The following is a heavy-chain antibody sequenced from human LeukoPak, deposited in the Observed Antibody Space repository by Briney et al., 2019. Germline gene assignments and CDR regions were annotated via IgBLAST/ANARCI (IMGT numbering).Heavy chain of an antibody. CDR2: ISGSGVTT. CDR3: AKKVVVGATSPYSDFQD. J-gene: IGHJ1*01. D-gene: IGHD1-26*01. CDR1: GGSFSGYY. V-gene: IGHV3-23*01. Sequence: ETLSLTCAVYGGSFSGYYWSWVRQAPGKGLEWVSAISGSGVTTHYAGSVKGRFSISRDNSKNTLYLQMNSLRAEDTALYYCAKKVVVGATSPYSDFQDWGQGTLVTVSS.